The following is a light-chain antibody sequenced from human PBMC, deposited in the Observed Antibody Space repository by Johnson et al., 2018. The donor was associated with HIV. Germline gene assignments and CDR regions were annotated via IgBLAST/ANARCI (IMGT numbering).Light chain of an antibody. CDR1: SSNIGNNY. CDR3: GTWDSSLSAYV. CDR2: DNN. J-gene: IGLJ1*01. Sequence: QSVLTQPPSVSAAPGQKVTISCSGSSSNIGNNYVSWYQQLPGTAPKLLIYDNNKRPSGIPDRFSGSKSGTSATLGITGLQTGDEADYYCGTWDSSLSAYVFGGGTTVTVL. V-gene: IGLV1-51*01.